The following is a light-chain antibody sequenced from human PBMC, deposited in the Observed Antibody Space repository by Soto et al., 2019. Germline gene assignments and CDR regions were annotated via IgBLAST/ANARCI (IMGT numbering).Light chain of an antibody. CDR3: QQYGSSPFT. V-gene: IGKV3-20*01. Sequence: EIVLTQSPGTLSLSPGERATLSCRASQSVSNNFLAWYQQKPGQAPWLLIYGASSRATGIPDRFSGGGSGTDFTLTISRLEPEDFAVYYCQQYGSSPFTFGPGTNVDIK. CDR1: QSVSNNF. J-gene: IGKJ3*01. CDR2: GAS.